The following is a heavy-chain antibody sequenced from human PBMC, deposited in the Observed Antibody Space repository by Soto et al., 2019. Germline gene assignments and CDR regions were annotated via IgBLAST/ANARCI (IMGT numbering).Heavy chain of an antibody. Sequence: SETLSLTCAVSGGSISSSNWWSWVRQPPGKGLEWIGEIYHSGSTNYNPSLKSRVTISVDKSKNQFSLKLSSVTAADTAVYYCARARVVIMSYYYGMDVWGQGTTVTVSS. V-gene: IGHV4-4*02. J-gene: IGHJ6*02. CDR2: IYHSGST. CDR3: ARARVVIMSYYYGMDV. D-gene: IGHD3-3*01. CDR1: GGSISSSNW.